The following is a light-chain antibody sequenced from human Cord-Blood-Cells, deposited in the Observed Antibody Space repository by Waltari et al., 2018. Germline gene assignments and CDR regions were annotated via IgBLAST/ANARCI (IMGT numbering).Light chain of an antibody. CDR2: AAS. CDR1: QSISSY. CDR3: QQSYSTPSIT. V-gene: IGKV1-39*01. J-gene: IGKJ5*01. Sequence: DIQMTQSPSSLSASVGDRVTITCRASQSISSYLNWYQQKPGKAPKLLIYAASSVQSGVPSRVSGSGSGTDFTLTISSLQPEDFATYYCQQSYSTPSITFGQGTRLEIK.